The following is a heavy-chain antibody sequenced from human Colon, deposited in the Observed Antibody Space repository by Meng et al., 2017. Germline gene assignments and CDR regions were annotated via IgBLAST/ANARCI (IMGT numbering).Heavy chain of an antibody. Sequence: GESLKISCAASGFTFSSYEMNWVRQAPGKGLEWVSYISSSGSTIYYADSVKGRFTISRDNAKNSLDLQMNNLRAEDTAVYYCARDPDGGNSGYWGQGTLVTVSS. CDR2: ISSSGSTI. V-gene: IGHV3-48*03. J-gene: IGHJ4*02. CDR3: ARDPDGGNSGY. CDR1: GFTFSSYE. D-gene: IGHD4-23*01.